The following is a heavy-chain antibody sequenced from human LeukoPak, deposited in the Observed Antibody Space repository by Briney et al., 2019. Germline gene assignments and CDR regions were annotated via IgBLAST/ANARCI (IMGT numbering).Heavy chain of an antibody. Sequence: GASVKVSCKASGYTFTGYYMHWVRQAPGQGLEWMGWINPNSGGTNHAQKFQGRVTMTRDTSISTAYMELSRLRSDDTAVYYCARGFWGLLVLDYWGQGTLVTVSS. V-gene: IGHV1-2*02. D-gene: IGHD3-16*01. CDR2: INPNSGGT. J-gene: IGHJ4*02. CDR3: ARGFWGLLVLDY. CDR1: GYTFTGYY.